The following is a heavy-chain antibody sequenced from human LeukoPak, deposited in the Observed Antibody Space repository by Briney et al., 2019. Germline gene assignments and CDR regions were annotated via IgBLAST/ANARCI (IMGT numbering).Heavy chain of an antibody. D-gene: IGHD1-26*01. CDR2: INHSGST. J-gene: IGHJ4*02. CDR1: GGSFSGYY. V-gene: IGHV4-34*01. Sequence: SETLSLTCAVYGGSFSGYYWSWIRHPPGKGLEWIGEINHSGSTNYNPSLKSRATISVDTSKNQFSLNLSSVTAADTAVYYCARLRSPGDFDYWGQGTLVTVSS. CDR3: ARLRSPGDFDY.